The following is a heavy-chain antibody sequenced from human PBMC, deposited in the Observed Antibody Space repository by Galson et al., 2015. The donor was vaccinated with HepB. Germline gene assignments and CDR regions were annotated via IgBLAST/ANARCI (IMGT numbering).Heavy chain of an antibody. D-gene: IGHD2-2*01. Sequence: SVKVSCKASGYTFTGYYMHWVRQAPGQGLEWMGIINPSGGSTSYAQKFQGRVTMTRDTSTSTVYMELSSLRSEDTAVYYCASRLGYCSSTSCPGDAFDIWGQGTMVTVSS. CDR1: GYTFTGYY. J-gene: IGHJ3*02. CDR3: ASRLGYCSSTSCPGDAFDI. V-gene: IGHV1-46*01. CDR2: INPSGGST.